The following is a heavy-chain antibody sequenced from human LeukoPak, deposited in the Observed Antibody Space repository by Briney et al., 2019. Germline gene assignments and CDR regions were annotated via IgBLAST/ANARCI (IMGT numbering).Heavy chain of an antibody. CDR2: INAGNGNT. D-gene: IGHD2-15*01. J-gene: IGHJ4*02. CDR3: ARPKGRVVVAALDY. Sequence: ASVKVSCKASGYTFTSYAMHWVRQAPGQRLEWMGWINAGNGNTKYSQKFQGRVTITRDTSASTAYMELSSLRSEDTAVYYCARPKGRVVVAALDYWGQGTLVTVSS. CDR1: GYTFTSYA. V-gene: IGHV1-3*01.